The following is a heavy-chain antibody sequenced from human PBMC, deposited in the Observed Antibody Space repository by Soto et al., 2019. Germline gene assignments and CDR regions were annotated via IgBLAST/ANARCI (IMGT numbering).Heavy chain of an antibody. J-gene: IGHJ6*03. CDR3: ARGEANYYYYYYMDV. Sequence: NPSETLSLTCTVSGGSISSYYWSWIRQPPGKGLEWIGYIYYSGSTNYNPSLKSRVTISVDTSKNQFSLKLSSVTAADTAVYYCARGEANYYYYYYMDVWGKGTTVTVSS. CDR1: GGSISSYY. V-gene: IGHV4-59*01. CDR2: IYYSGST. D-gene: IGHD2-21*01.